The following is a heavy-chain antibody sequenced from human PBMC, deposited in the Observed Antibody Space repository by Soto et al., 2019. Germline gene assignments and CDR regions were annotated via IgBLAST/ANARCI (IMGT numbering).Heavy chain of an antibody. J-gene: IGHJ4*02. Sequence: QVLLVQSGAEVTRPGASVKVSCKASGYTFTSYYMYWVRQAPGQGLVRMAMINPSGGRTKYAQIFQGRVTLARDTSTGTVDMELSSLASEDTAIYYCARGPSCGGDCYLFDYWGKGTQVTVSS. V-gene: IGHV1-46*01. CDR3: ARGPSCGGDCYLFDY. CDR1: GYTFTSYY. D-gene: IGHD2-21*02. CDR2: INPSGGRT.